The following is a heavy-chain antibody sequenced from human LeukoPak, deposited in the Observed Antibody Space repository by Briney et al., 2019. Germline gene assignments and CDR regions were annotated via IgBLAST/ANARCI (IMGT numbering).Heavy chain of an antibody. V-gene: IGHV1-8*01. J-gene: IGHJ4*02. CDR1: GYTFTSCD. D-gene: IGHD2-15*01. CDR3: ARGAPGSYCSGGSCPYFDY. Sequence: ASVKVSCKASGYTFTSCDINWVRQATGQGLEWMGWVNPNSGHTGYAQKFQGRVTMTRNTSISTAYMDLSSLRSEDTAVYYCARGAPGSYCSGGSCPYFDYWGQGTLVSVSS. CDR2: VNPNSGHT.